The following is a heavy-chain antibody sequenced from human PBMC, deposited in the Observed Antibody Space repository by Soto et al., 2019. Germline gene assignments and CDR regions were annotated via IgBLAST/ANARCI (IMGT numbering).Heavy chain of an antibody. CDR1: GFTFSSYG. D-gene: IGHD3-22*01. V-gene: IGHV3-30*18. J-gene: IGHJ4*02. Sequence: PGGSLRLSCAASGFTFSSYGMHWVRQAPGKGLEWVAVISYDGSNKYYADSVKGRFTISRDNSKNTLYLQMNSLRAEDTAVYYCAKAIASITMIVVAIGYWGQGTLVTVSS. CDR3: AKAIASITMIVVAIGY. CDR2: ISYDGSNK.